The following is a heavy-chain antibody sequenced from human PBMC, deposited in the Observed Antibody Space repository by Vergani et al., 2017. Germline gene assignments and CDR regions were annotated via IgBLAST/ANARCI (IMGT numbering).Heavy chain of an antibody. CDR1: GGSFSGYY. D-gene: IGHD6-13*01. V-gene: IGHV4-34*01. Sequence: QVQLQQWGAGLLKPSETLSLTCAVYGGSFSGYYWSWIRQPPGKGLEWIGEINHSGSTNYNPSLMSRVTISVDTSKNQFSLKLSSVTAADTAVYYCAREDIAAADDYWGQGTLVTVSS. CDR3: AREDIAAADDY. J-gene: IGHJ4*02. CDR2: INHSGST.